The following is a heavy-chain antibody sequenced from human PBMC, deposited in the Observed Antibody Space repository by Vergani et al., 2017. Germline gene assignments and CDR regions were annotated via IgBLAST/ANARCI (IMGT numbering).Heavy chain of an antibody. CDR1: GFTFSSYA. D-gene: IGHD2-15*01. CDR3: ARDGGGEYCSGGSCYFNWFDP. J-gene: IGHJ5*02. CDR2: ISYDGSNK. Sequence: QVQLVESGGGVVQPGRSLRLSCAASGFTFSSYAMHWVRQAPGKGLEWVAVISYDGSNKYYADSVKGRFTISRDNSKNTLYLQMNSLRAEDTAVYYCARDGGGEYCSGGSCYFNWFDPWGQGTLVTVSS. V-gene: IGHV3-30-3*01.